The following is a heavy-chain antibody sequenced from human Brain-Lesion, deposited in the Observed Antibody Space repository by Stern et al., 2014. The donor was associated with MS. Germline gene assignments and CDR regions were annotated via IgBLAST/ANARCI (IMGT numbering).Heavy chain of an antibody. CDR1: GYTFRSYH. J-gene: IGHJ4*02. V-gene: IGHV1-8*01. CDR2: MNPYSGNT. D-gene: IGHD2-2*01. Sequence: VQLVESGAEVQKPVASVKVSCKAGGYTFRSYHITWVRQASGHGLEWIGWMNPYSGNTGYAQKFKGRVSMTSDPSISTVYMELTSLTYDDTAVYFCARAVRNQLLSEYWGQGTLVTVSS. CDR3: ARAVRNQLLSEY.